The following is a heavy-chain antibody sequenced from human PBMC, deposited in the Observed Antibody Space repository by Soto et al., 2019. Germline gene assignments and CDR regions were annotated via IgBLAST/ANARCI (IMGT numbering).Heavy chain of an antibody. CDR3: AREPPLGAYTMDV. CDR1: GFTLRTYY. CDR2: INSGSNSI. V-gene: IGHV3-48*02. J-gene: IGHJ6*02. D-gene: IGHD3-16*01. Sequence: PGGSLRLSCAASGFTLRTYYMSWVSQAPGKGLEWLSYINSGSNSISYADSVKGRFTISRDNAKNSLSLEMNSLRDEDTAVYYCAREPPLGAYTMDVWGQGTTVTVS.